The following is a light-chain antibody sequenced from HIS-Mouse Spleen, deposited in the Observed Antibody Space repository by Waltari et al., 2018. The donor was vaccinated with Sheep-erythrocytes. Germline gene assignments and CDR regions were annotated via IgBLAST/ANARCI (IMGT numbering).Light chain of an antibody. CDR2: EVS. Sequence: QSALTQPRPVSGSPGQSVTISCTGTSSDVGGSNYVSWYQQHPGKAPKLMIYEVSKRPSGVPDRFSGSKSGNTASLTVSGLQAEDEADYYCSSYAGSNNWVFGGGTKLTVL. CDR3: SSYAGSNNWV. CDR1: SSDVGGSNY. V-gene: IGLV2-8*01. J-gene: IGLJ3*02.